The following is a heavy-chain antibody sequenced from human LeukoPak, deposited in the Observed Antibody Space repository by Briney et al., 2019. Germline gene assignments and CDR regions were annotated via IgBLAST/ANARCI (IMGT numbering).Heavy chain of an antibody. J-gene: IGHJ4*02. Sequence: PSETLSLTCTVSGGSISSYYWSWIRQPPGKGLEWIGYIYYSGSTYYNPSLKSRVTISVDTSKNQFSLKLSSVTAADTAVYYCARVSANGYYTENWGQGTLVTVSS. D-gene: IGHD3-3*01. V-gene: IGHV4-59*12. CDR1: GGSISSYY. CDR3: ARVSANGYYTEN. CDR2: IYYSGST.